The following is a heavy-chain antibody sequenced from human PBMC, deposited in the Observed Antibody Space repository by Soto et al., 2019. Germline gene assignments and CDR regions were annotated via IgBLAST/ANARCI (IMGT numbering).Heavy chain of an antibody. Sequence: QVQLVESGGGLVKPGGSLRLSCAASGFTFSDSYMSWIRQAPGKGLEWISYITFSGNTVYYADSLKGRFTISRDNAKNSLYLQMNRLRAEDTAVYYCARVSWRKKYGMDVWGQGTTVTVSS. CDR3: ARVSWRKKYGMDV. CDR2: ITFSGNTV. CDR1: GFTFSDSY. J-gene: IGHJ6*02. V-gene: IGHV3-11*01.